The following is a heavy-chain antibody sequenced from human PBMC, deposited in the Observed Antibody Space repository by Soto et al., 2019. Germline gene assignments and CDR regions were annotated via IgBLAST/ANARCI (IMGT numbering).Heavy chain of an antibody. Sequence: ASAKVSCKASGYTFIGYYIHWVRQAPGQGLEWMGWINPNSGGTNYAQRFQGWVTMTRDRSISTAYMELSRLKSDDTAVYYCARVGGGLASRGYYGMDVWGQGTTVTVSS. V-gene: IGHV1-2*04. D-gene: IGHD3-10*01. CDR2: INPNSGGT. CDR1: GYTFIGYY. J-gene: IGHJ6*02. CDR3: ARVGGGLASRGYYGMDV.